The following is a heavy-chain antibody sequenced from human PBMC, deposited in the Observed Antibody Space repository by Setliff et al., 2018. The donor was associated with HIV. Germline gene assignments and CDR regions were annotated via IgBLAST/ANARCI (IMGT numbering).Heavy chain of an antibody. CDR2: SRSISEDYTT. Sequence: GGSLRLSCAASGFTFSSYWMHWVRQVPGKGLVWIGRSRSISEDYTTYYAASVKGRFSISRHDSENTLFLQMNSLSTEDTAVYYCALMLWGVPYWGRGTLVTVSS. CDR1: GFTFSSYW. V-gene: IGHV3-72*01. D-gene: IGHD3-10*01. CDR3: ALMLWGVPY. J-gene: IGHJ4*02.